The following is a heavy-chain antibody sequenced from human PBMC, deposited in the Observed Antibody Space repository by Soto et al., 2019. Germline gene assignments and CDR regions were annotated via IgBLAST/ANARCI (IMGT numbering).Heavy chain of an antibody. CDR1: GGTFSSYA. V-gene: IGHV1-69*13. J-gene: IGHJ6*02. D-gene: IGHD3-22*01. CDR2: IIPILGTA. Sequence: SVKVSCKASGGTFSSYAISWVRQAPGQGLEWMGGIIPILGTANYAQKFQGRVTITADESTSTAYMELSSLRSEDTAVYYCARGVITMIVEGYYYYGMDVWGQGTTVTVSS. CDR3: ARGVITMIVEGYYYYGMDV.